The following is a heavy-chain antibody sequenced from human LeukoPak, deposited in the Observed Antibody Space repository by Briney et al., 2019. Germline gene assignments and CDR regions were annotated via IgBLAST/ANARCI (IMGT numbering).Heavy chain of an antibody. J-gene: IGHJ4*02. CDR3: ARSSGYMSY. Sequence: PSETLSLTCTVSHYSISSNYYWGWIRQPPGKGLEWIGSNYHSGSTYYNPSLKSRVTISVDTTKTQFSLKLTSVTAADTAVYYCARSSGYMSYWGQGTLLTVHS. CDR1: HYSISSNYY. D-gene: IGHD3-22*01. CDR2: NYHSGST. V-gene: IGHV4-38-2*02.